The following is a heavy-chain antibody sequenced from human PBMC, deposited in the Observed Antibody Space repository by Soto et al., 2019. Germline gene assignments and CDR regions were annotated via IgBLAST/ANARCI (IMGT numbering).Heavy chain of an antibody. CDR2: IGTAGDT. Sequence: GGSLRLSCAASGFTFSSYDMHWVRQATGKGLEWVSAIGTAGDTYYPGSVKGRFTISRENAKNSLYLQMNSLRAEDTAVYYCARVAVAGTVDYWGQGTLVTVSS. CDR3: ARVAVAGTVDY. J-gene: IGHJ4*02. D-gene: IGHD6-19*01. V-gene: IGHV3-13*01. CDR1: GFTFSSYD.